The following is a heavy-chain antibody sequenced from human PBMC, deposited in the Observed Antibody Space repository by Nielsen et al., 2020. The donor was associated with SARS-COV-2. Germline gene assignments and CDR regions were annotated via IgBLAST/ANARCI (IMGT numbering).Heavy chain of an antibody. J-gene: IGHJ4*02. D-gene: IGHD4-17*01. Sequence: GESLKISCAASGFTFSSYSMNWVRQSPGKGLEWVSSITSTGSSRYIYYADSVKGRFTISRDNAENSLYLQMYSLRVEDTAVYYCARVDGDYDHLDYWGQGTLVTVSS. CDR1: GFTFSSYS. CDR2: ITSTGSSRYI. V-gene: IGHV3-21*01. CDR3: ARVDGDYDHLDY.